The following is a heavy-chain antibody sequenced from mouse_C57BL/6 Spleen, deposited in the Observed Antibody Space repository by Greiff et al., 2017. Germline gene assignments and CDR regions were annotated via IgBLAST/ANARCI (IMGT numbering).Heavy chain of an antibody. CDR1: GYSFTGYY. Sequence: EVQLQQSGPELVKPGASVKISCKASGYSFTGYYMNWVKQSPEKSLEWIGEINPSTGGTTYNQKFKAKATLTVDKSSSTAYMQLKSLTSEDSAVYYCARLGHYVGAMDYWGQGTSVTVSS. CDR3: ARLGHYVGAMDY. J-gene: IGHJ4*01. V-gene: IGHV1-42*01. D-gene: IGHD1-1*01. CDR2: INPSTGGT.